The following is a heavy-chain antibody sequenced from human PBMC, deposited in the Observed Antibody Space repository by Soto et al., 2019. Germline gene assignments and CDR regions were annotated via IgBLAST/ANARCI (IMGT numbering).Heavy chain of an antibody. J-gene: IGHJ4*02. CDR3: ARVWRRAGRTTTPGYS. V-gene: IGHV1-8*01. CDR2: MNPNSGNT. CDR1: GYTFTSYD. D-gene: IGHD2-21*01. Sequence: GASVKVSCKASGYTFTSYDINWVRQATGQGLEWMGWMNPNSGNTGYAQKFQGRVTMTRNTSISTAYMELSSLGSEDTAVYYCARVWRRAGRTTTPGYSGGQGTLVTVSS.